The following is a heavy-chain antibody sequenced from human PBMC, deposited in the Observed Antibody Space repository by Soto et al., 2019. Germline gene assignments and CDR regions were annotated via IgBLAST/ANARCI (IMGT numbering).Heavy chain of an antibody. CDR1: GGSITTGGRY. CDR3: AQALVFTGGDGFDI. D-gene: IGHD1-1*01. Sequence: QVRLQEWGPGLVKPSQTLSLKCSVSGGSITTGGRYWSWIRQLPGKGLEWIGDVYYSGNTYYNALLNSRVTISLEAAKNQFSLKLSSVTAADTAVYYCAQALVFTGGDGFDIWGQGRLVTVSS. J-gene: IGHJ3*02. CDR2: VYYSGNT. V-gene: IGHV4-31*02.